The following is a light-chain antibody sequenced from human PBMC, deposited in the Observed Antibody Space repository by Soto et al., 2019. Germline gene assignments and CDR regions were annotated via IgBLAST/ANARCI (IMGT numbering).Light chain of an antibody. Sequence: SYELTQPPSVSVAPGKTARITCGGNNIGSKSVHWYQQKPGQAPVLVIYYDSDRPSGIPERFSGSNSGNTATLTISRVEAGDDADYYCQVRDSSIPLLVFGGGTKLTVL. J-gene: IGLJ3*02. V-gene: IGLV3-21*04. CDR1: NIGSKS. CDR3: QVRDSSIPLLV. CDR2: YDS.